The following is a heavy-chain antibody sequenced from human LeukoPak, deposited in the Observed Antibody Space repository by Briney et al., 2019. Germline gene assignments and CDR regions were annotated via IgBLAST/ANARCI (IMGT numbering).Heavy chain of an antibody. CDR1: GYSFTSYW. Sequence: GESLKISCKDSGYSFTSYWIGWVRQMPGKGLEWMGIIYPDDSDTRYSPSFQGQVTISADRSISTAYLQWRSLKASDTAMYYCARIVYSGSYCPDYWGQGTLVTVSS. D-gene: IGHD1-26*01. CDR2: IYPDDSDT. J-gene: IGHJ4*02. CDR3: ARIVYSGSYCPDY. V-gene: IGHV5-51*01.